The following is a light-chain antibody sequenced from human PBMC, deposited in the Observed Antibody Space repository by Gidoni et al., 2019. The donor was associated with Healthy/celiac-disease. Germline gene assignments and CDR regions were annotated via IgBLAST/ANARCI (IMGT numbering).Light chain of an antibody. V-gene: IGKV2-30*02. CDR2: KIS. Sequence: DVVMTQSPLSLLVTLGQPASISSRSSQSLVHSDGTTYLNWFQQRPGQSPRRLIYKISNRDSGVPYRFSGSGSSTDFTLKISRVEAEDVGVYYCMQGTHWPLTFGGGTKVEIK. J-gene: IGKJ4*01. CDR3: MQGTHWPLT. CDR1: QSLVHSDGTTY.